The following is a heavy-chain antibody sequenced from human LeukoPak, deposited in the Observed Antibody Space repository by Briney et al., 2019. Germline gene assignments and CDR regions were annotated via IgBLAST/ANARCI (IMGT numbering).Heavy chain of an antibody. Sequence: PGGSPRLSCAASGFTFSTYDFHWVRQTTGKGLEWVSATGTAGDTWYSGSVKGRFTISRENAKSSMYLQMNSLRAGDTAVYYCARQNRNGFDYWGQGTLVTVSS. CDR2: TGTAGDT. J-gene: IGHJ4*02. D-gene: IGHD2-8*01. CDR1: GFTFSTYD. V-gene: IGHV3-13*01. CDR3: ARQNRNGFDY.